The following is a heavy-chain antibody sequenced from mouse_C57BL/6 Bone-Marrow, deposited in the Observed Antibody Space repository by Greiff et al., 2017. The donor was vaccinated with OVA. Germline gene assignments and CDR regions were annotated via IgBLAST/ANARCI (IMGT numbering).Heavy chain of an antibody. CDR2: INPNNGGT. CDR1: GYTFTDYY. Sequence: EVQLQQSGPELVKPGASVKISCKASGYTFTDYYMNWVKQSHGKSLEWIGDINPNNGGTSYNQKFKGKATLTVDKSSSTAYMELRSLTSEDSAVYYCARPYDAPYYFDYWGQGTTLTVSS. CDR3: ARPYDAPYYFDY. J-gene: IGHJ2*01. V-gene: IGHV1-26*01. D-gene: IGHD2-3*01.